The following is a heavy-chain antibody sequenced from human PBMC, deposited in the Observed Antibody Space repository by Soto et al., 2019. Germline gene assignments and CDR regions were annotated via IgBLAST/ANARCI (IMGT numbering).Heavy chain of an antibody. Sequence: GGSLRLSCAASGFTFSSYWMSWVRQAPGKGLEWVANIKQDGSGKYYVDSVKGRFTISRDNAKNSLHLQMNSLRAEDTAVYYCARDERAYYDFWSYYYYGMDVWGQGTTVTVS. CDR3: ARDERAYYDFWSYYYYGMDV. J-gene: IGHJ6*02. V-gene: IGHV3-7*05. CDR2: IKQDGSGK. D-gene: IGHD3-3*01. CDR1: GFTFSSYW.